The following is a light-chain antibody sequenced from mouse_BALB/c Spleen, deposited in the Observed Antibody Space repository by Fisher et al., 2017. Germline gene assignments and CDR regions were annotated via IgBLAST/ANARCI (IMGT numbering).Light chain of an antibody. Sequence: IVLTQTPAIMSASPGEKVTMTCSASSSVSSSYLHWYQQKSGASPKPLIHRTSNLASGVPARFSGSGSGTSYSLTISSMEAEDAATYYCHQYHRSPYTFGGGTKLEIK. CDR3: HQYHRSPYT. J-gene: IGKJ2*01. V-gene: IGKV4-74*01. CDR1: SSVSSSY. CDR2: RTS.